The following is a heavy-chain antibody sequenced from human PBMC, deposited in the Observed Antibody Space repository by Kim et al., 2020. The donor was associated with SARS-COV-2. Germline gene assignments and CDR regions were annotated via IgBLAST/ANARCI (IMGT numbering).Heavy chain of an antibody. D-gene: IGHD6-13*01. CDR3: TTGDSSSWYYYYYYGMDV. J-gene: IGHJ6*02. CDR2: IKSKTDGGTT. V-gene: IGHV3-15*01. Sequence: GGSLRLSCAASGFTFSNAWMSWVRQAPGKGLEWVGRIKSKTDGGTTDYAAPVKGRFTISRDDSKNTLYLQMNSLKTEDTAVYYCTTGDSSSWYYYYYYGMDVWGQGTTVTVSS. CDR1: GFTFSNAW.